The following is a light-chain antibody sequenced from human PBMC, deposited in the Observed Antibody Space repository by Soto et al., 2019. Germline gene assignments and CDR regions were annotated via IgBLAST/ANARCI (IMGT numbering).Light chain of an antibody. CDR3: QQYYSYPRK. V-gene: IGKV1-8*01. CDR1: QGISSY. Sequence: AIRMTQSPSSFSASTGDRVTITCRASQGISSYLAWYQQKPGKAPKLLIYAASTLQSGVPSRFSGSGSGTDFTLPISCLQSEDFATYYCQQYYSYPRKFGQGTKVEIK. CDR2: AAS. J-gene: IGKJ1*01.